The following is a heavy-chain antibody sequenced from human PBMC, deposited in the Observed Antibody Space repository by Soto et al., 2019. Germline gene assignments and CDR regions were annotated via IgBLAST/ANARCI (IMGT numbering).Heavy chain of an antibody. V-gene: IGHV4-39*01. D-gene: IGHD6-13*01. CDR2: IYYSGST. Sequence: QLQLQESGLGLVKHSETLSLTCTVSGGSISSISNYWGWIRQPPGKGLEWIGSIYYSGSTYYNPSLKSRVTISVDTSKNQFSLKLSSVTAADTAVYYCARRQSSSWYGLWGQGTLVTVSS. CDR1: GGSISSISNY. CDR3: ARRQSSSWYGL. J-gene: IGHJ4*02.